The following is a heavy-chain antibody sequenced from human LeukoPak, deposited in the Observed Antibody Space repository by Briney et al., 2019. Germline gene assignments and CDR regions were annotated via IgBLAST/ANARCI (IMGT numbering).Heavy chain of an antibody. Sequence: PGGSLRLSCAASGFTFSSYAMSWVRQAPGKGLEWVSAISGSGGSTYYADSVKGRFTISRDNSKNTLYLQMNSLRAEDTAVYYCATRRLRDIGVDYWGQGTLVTVSS. J-gene: IGHJ4*02. V-gene: IGHV3-23*01. D-gene: IGHD4-17*01. CDR2: ISGSGGST. CDR3: ATRRLRDIGVDY. CDR1: GFTFSSYA.